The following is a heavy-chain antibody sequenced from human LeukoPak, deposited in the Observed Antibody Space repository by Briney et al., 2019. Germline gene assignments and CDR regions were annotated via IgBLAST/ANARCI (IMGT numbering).Heavy chain of an antibody. D-gene: IGHD2-21*02. J-gene: IGHJ4*02. CDR1: GFTFRLYG. CDR3: AKASCGGDCYCDH. Sequence: QPGGSLRLSCAASGFTFRLYGMHWVRQAPGKGLEWGALISYGGRYKLYADSAKARFSISRDNSKNTLYLQMNSLTAQDTAVYYCAKASCGGDCYCDHWGQGTLVTVSS. CDR2: ISYGGRYK. V-gene: IGHV3-30*18.